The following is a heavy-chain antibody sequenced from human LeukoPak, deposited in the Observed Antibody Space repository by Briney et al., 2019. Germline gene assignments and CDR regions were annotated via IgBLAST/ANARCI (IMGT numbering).Heavy chain of an antibody. Sequence: GGSLRLSCAASGFTFSRTWMSWVRHSPGKGLEWVANINGDGSEEYYVDSVKGRFTISRANARSSLYLQMNSLRGEDTAVYYCARDPDSDNAWGWFDSWGQGTVVTVSS. J-gene: IGHJ5*01. CDR2: INGDGSEE. D-gene: IGHD3-16*01. CDR1: GFTFSRTW. V-gene: IGHV3-7*01. CDR3: ARDPDSDNAWGWFDS.